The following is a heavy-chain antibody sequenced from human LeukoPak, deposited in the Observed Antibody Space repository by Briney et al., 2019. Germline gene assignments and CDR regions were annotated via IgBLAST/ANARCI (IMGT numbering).Heavy chain of an antibody. J-gene: IGHJ3*02. CDR3: ARGEGYQLLDAFDI. CDR2: ISSGGSTI. Sequence: GGSLRLSCAASGFTISSYEMNWVRQAPGKGLEWVSHISSGGSTIYYADSVKGRFTISRDNAKKSLYLQMNSLRAEDTAVYYCARGEGYQLLDAFDIWGQGTMVTVSS. CDR1: GFTISSYE. D-gene: IGHD2-2*01. V-gene: IGHV3-48*03.